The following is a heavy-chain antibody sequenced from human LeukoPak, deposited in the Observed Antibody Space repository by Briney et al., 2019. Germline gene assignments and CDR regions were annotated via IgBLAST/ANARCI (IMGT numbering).Heavy chain of an antibody. CDR3: ARVGVPGAFDI. D-gene: IGHD3-16*01. CDR1: GGSIGSYY. Sequence: SETLSLTCTVSGGSIGSYYWSWIRQPPGKGLEWIGYIYYSGNTNYNPSLKSRVTISIDTYKNQFSLKLRSVTAADTAVYYCARVGVPGAFDIWGQGTMVTISS. CDR2: IYYSGNT. V-gene: IGHV4-59*01. J-gene: IGHJ3*02.